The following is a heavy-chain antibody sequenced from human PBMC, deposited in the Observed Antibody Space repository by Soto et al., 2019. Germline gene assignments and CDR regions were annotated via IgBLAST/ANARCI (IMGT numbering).Heavy chain of an antibody. CDR3: AREALMNWFDP. CDR1: GFNFSDHY. Sequence: GGSLRLSCAASGFNFSDHYMSWIRQSPGKGLEWVSYISSTGSYTNYADSVKGRFTISRDNAKNSLYLQMNSLRAEDAAVYYCAREALMNWFDPWGQGTLVTVSS. V-gene: IGHV3-11*05. CDR2: ISSTGSYT. J-gene: IGHJ5*02.